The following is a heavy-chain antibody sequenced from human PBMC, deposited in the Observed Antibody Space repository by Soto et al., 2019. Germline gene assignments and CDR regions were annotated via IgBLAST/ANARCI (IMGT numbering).Heavy chain of an antibody. V-gene: IGHV3-21*01. CDR2: ISSSSSYI. D-gene: IGHD3-10*01. CDR1: GFTFSSYS. J-gene: IGHJ5*02. CDR3: ARDKRFGELLSGLNWFDP. Sequence: GSLRLSCAASGFTFSSYSMNWVRQAPGKGLEWVSSISSSSSYIYYADSVKGRFTISRDNAKNSLYLQMNSLRAEDTAVYYCARDKRFGELLSGLNWFDPWGQGTLVTVSS.